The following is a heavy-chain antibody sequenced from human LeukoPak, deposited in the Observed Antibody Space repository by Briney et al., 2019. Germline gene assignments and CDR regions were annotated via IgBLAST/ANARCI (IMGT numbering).Heavy chain of an antibody. CDR1: GGSISSSSYC. CDR2: IYYSGST. Sequence: SETLSLTCTVSGGSISSSSYCWGWIRQPPGKGLEWIGSIYYSGSTYYNPSLKSRVTISVDTSKNQFSLKLSSVTAADTAVYYCARHPATRRAGAFDIWGQGTMVTVSS. D-gene: IGHD2-2*01. J-gene: IGHJ3*02. CDR3: ARHPATRRAGAFDI. V-gene: IGHV4-39*01.